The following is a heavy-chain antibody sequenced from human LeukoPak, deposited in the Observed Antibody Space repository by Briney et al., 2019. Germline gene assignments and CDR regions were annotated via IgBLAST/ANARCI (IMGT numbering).Heavy chain of an antibody. V-gene: IGHV3-73*01. CDR1: GFTFSGSA. CDR2: IRSKANSYAT. D-gene: IGHD6-6*01. Sequence: GGSLRLSCAASGFTFSGSAMHWVRQASGKGLEWVGRIRSKANSYATAYAASVKGRFTISRDDSKNTAYLQMNSLKTEDTAVYYCTRWGSSAFDYWGQGTLVTVSS. J-gene: IGHJ4*02. CDR3: TRWGSSAFDY.